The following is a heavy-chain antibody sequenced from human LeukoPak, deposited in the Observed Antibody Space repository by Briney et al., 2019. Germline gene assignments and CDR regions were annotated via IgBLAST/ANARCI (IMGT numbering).Heavy chain of an antibody. CDR1: GFTFDDYG. CDR2: INWNGGST. D-gene: IGHD6-6*01. V-gene: IGHV3-20*01. J-gene: IGHJ6*03. Sequence: PGGSLRLSRAASGFTFDDYGMSWVRQAPGKGLEWVSGINWNGGSTGYADSVKGRFTISRDNAKNSLYLQMNSLRAEDTALYHCARVVSSSSSFRDYYYYYMDVWGKGTTVTVSS. CDR3: ARVVSSSSSFRDYYYYYMDV.